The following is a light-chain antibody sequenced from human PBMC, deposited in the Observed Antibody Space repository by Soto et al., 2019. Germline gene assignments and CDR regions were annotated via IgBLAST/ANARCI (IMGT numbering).Light chain of an antibody. Sequence: EIVMTQSPATLSVSXXXXXSXSXRASQTVIRNLAWYQQKPGQTPRLLIFGASTRATGIPARFSGSGSGTEFTLTISSLEPEDFAVYYCQQRSNWPSFGQGTRPEIK. V-gene: IGKV3-15*01. CDR2: GAS. CDR1: QTVIRN. J-gene: IGKJ5*01. CDR3: QQRSNWPS.